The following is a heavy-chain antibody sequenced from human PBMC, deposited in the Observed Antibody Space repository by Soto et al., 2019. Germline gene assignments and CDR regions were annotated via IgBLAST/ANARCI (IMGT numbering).Heavy chain of an antibody. D-gene: IGHD1-1*01. CDR3: ARDEAYKWNDGGWFDP. CDR1: GYTFTSYG. Sequence: QVQLVQSGAEVKKPGASVKVSCKASGYTFTSYGISWVRQASGQGLEWMGWISAYNGNTKYAQKLQGRVTMTTDTSPRPAYMELRGLRSDDTAVYYCARDEAYKWNDGGWFDPWGQGTLVTVSS. V-gene: IGHV1-18*01. J-gene: IGHJ5*02. CDR2: ISAYNGNT.